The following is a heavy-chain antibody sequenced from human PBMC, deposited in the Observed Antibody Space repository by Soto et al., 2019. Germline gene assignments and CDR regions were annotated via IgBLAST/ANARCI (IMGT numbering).Heavy chain of an antibody. D-gene: IGHD6-6*01. J-gene: IGHJ4*02. CDR1: GYIFANDW. CDR3: ARRVAAHPYFDF. CDR2: IFPGDSDT. Sequence: PGYSLKISCKGSGYIFANDWIAWVRQMPGKGLEWMGIIFPGDSDTRYSPSFQGQVTISADKSINTAYLQWSSLKASDTAVYYCARRVAAHPYFDFWGQGALVTVSS. V-gene: IGHV5-51*01.